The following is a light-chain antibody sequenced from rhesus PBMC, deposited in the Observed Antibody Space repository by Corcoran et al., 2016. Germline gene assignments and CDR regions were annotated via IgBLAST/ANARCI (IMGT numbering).Light chain of an antibody. CDR1: QGISSW. J-gene: IGKJ1*01. V-gene: IGKV1-22*01. CDR3: QQYSSRPWT. Sequence: DIQMTQSPSSLSASVGDTVTITCRASQGISSWLAWYQQEAGKAPKLLIYMASSLQSGVPSRISGSGSGTDFTLTISSLQSEDFATYYCQQYSSRPWTFGQGTKVEIK. CDR2: MAS.